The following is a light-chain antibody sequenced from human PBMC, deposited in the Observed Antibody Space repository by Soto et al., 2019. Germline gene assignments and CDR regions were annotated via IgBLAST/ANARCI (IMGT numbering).Light chain of an antibody. V-gene: IGKV4-1*01. CDR3: QQYYTTPLT. Sequence: DIVMTQSPDSLAVSLGERATINCKSSQSLLYSSNNKNYLAWYQQKSGQPPKLLISWASTRESGVPDRFSGGGSGKDFTLTISSLQAEDVAVYYCQQYYTTPLTFGGGTKVEIK. CDR1: QSLLYSSNNKNY. J-gene: IGKJ4*01. CDR2: WAS.